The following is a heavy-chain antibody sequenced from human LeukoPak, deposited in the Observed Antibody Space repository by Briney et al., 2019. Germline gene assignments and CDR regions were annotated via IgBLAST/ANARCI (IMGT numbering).Heavy chain of an antibody. Sequence: GGSLRLSCDASGFTFGTYSMAWVRQAPGQGLEWVSGVSGAGTYTFYTDSVKGRFTVSRDNSKNTLFLQMNSLRAEDTAVYYYAKAIGITSTGPEFWGQGTLVTVSS. CDR2: VSGAGTYT. J-gene: IGHJ4*02. D-gene: IGHD1-1*01. V-gene: IGHV3-23*01. CDR1: GFTFGTYS. CDR3: AKAIGITSTGPEF.